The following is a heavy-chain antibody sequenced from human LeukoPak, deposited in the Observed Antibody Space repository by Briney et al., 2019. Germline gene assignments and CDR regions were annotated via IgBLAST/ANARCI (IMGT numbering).Heavy chain of an antibody. CDR2: IRWNSGSI. Sequence: GGSLRLSCAASGFTFDDYAMHWVRQAPGKGLEWVSGIRWNSGSIGYADSVKGRFTISRDNSKNTLYLQMNSLRAEDTAVYYCAKDSWGRLHRRGSDYWGQGTLVTVSS. D-gene: IGHD4-11*01. V-gene: IGHV3-9*01. CDR1: GFTFDDYA. CDR3: AKDSWGRLHRRGSDY. J-gene: IGHJ4*02.